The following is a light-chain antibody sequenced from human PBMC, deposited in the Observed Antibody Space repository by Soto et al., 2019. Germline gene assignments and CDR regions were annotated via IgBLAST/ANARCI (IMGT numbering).Light chain of an antibody. J-gene: IGKJ2*01. CDR1: QSVSSY. Sequence: EIVLTHSPATLSLSPGERATLSCRASQSVSSYLAWYQQKPGQAPRLLIYDASNRATGIPARFSGSGSGTDFTLTISSLEPEDFAVYYCLQRSNWPPWYTFGQGTKLEIK. V-gene: IGKV3-11*01. CDR3: LQRSNWPPWYT. CDR2: DAS.